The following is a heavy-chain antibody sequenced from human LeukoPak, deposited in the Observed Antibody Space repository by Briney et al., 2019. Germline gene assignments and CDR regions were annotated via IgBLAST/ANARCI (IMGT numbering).Heavy chain of an antibody. CDR1: GFTFSSYA. CDR2: IYSGGST. Sequence: GGSLRLSCAASGFTFSSYAMSWVRQAPGKGLEWVSVIYSGGSTYYADSVKGRFTISRDNSKNTLYLQMNSLRAEDTAVYYCARGRPRDSSGYYYHAFDIWGQGTMVTVSS. D-gene: IGHD3-22*01. CDR3: ARGRPRDSSGYYYHAFDI. V-gene: IGHV3-66*01. J-gene: IGHJ3*02.